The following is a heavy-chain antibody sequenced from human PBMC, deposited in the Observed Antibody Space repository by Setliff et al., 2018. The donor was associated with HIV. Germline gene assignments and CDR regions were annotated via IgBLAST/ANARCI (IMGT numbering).Heavy chain of an antibody. V-gene: IGHV1-8*01. CDR3: ARGKGVGGVVITGGLDV. Sequence: ASVKVSCKASGHTFTNVDIHWLRRATGQGLEWMGWVNPNTGVSGYALKFQARVTMTRDTSISTAYMELSSLTSEDTAVYYWARGKGVGGVVITGGLDVWGKGTTVTVSS. CDR1: GHTFTNVD. CDR2: VNPNTGVS. J-gene: IGHJ6*04. D-gene: IGHD3-10*01.